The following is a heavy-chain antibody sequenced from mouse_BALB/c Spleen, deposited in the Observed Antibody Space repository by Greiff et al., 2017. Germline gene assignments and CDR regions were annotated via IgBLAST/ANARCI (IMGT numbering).Heavy chain of an antibody. CDR1: GFNIKDTY. D-gene: IGHD2-14*01. V-gene: IGHV14-3*02. CDR3: ARRDYRSSY. J-gene: IGHJ3*01. Sequence: EVKVVESGAELVKPGASVKLSCTASGFNIKDTYMHWVKQRPEQGLEWIGRIDPANGNTKYDPKFQGKATITADTSSNTAYLQLSSLTSEDTAVYYCARRDYRSSYWGQGTLVTVSA. CDR2: IDPANGNT.